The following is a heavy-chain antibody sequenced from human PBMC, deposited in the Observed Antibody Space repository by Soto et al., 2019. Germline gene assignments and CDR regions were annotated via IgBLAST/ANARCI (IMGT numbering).Heavy chain of an antibody. CDR2: ISYDGSNK. Sequence: GGSLRLSCAASGFTFSSYGMHWGRQAPGKGLEWVAVISYDGSNKYYADSVKGRFTISRDNSKNTLYLQMNSLRAEDTAVYYCATGSKDYWGQGTLVTVSS. V-gene: IGHV3-30*03. CDR3: ATGSKDY. J-gene: IGHJ4*02. CDR1: GFTFSSYG. D-gene: IGHD6-13*01.